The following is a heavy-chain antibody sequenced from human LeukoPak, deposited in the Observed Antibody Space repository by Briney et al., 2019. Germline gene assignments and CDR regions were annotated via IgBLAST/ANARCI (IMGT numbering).Heavy chain of an antibody. J-gene: IGHJ4*02. CDR1: GGTFSSYA. D-gene: IGHD2-2*01. Sequence: SVKVSCKASGGTFSSYAISWVRQAPGQGLEWMGGIIPIFGTANYAQKFQGRVTITADESTSTAYMELSSLRSEDTAVYYCARVRPDLYYFDYWGQGTLVTVSS. CDR3: ARVRPDLYYFDY. V-gene: IGHV1-69*13. CDR2: IIPIFGTA.